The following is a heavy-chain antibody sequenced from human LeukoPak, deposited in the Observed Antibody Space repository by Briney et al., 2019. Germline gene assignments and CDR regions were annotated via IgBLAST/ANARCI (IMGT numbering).Heavy chain of an antibody. V-gene: IGHV3-23*01. D-gene: IGHD2-21*01. J-gene: IGHJ4*02. CDR2: ITDSGGST. CDR3: AKSPRHPTYSEILDY. Sequence: SGGSLRLSCAASGCTFSSYAMSWVRQTPGKGLEWVSGITDSGGSTNYADSVKGRFTISRDNSKSSLYLQMNSLRVEDTAVYYCAKSPRHPTYSEILDYWGQGTLVTVSS. CDR1: GCTFSSYA.